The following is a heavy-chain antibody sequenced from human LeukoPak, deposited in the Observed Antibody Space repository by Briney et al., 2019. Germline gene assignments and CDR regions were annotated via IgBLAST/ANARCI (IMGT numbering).Heavy chain of an antibody. Sequence: GGSQRLSCAASGLTITTYAMTWVRQAPGKGLEWVSAISGSGGSTYYADSVKGRFTISRDNSKNTLYLQMNSLRAEDTAVYYCAGTVTPLYDYWGQGTLVTVSS. CDR2: ISGSGGST. D-gene: IGHD1-1*01. V-gene: IGHV3-23*01. J-gene: IGHJ4*02. CDR1: GLTITTYA. CDR3: AGTVTPLYDY.